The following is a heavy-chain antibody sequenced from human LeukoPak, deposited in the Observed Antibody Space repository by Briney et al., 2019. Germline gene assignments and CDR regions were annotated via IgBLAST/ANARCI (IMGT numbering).Heavy chain of an antibody. Sequence: ASVKVSCKASGYTFTSYFMHWVRQAPGQGLEWMGIINSSGGSTNYAQKFQGRVTMTRDTSTSTVYMELSSLRSEDTAVYYCARSHLEWLFISSNYYYYYYMDVWGKGTTVTVSS. J-gene: IGHJ6*03. D-gene: IGHD3-3*01. CDR1: GYTFTSYF. V-gene: IGHV1-46*01. CDR2: INSSGGST. CDR3: ARSHLEWLFISSNYYYYYYMDV.